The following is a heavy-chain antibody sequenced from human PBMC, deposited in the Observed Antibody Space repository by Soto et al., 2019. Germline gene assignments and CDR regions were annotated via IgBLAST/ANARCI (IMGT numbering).Heavy chain of an antibody. V-gene: IGHV3-30-3*01. J-gene: IGHJ6*02. D-gene: IGHD1-7*01. CDR1: GFTFSSYA. Sequence: RRLSCAASGFTFSSYAMHWVRQAPGKGLEWVAVISYDGSNKYYADSVKGRFTISRDNSKNTLYLQMSSLRAEDTAVYYCARDKVVGTSSYATDVRGQAPTV. CDR2: ISYDGSNK. CDR3: ARDKVVGTSSYATDV.